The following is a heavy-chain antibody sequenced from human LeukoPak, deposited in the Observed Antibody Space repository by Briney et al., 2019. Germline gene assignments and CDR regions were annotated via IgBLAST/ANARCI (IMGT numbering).Heavy chain of an antibody. CDR3: ARPDDSESFYRANHY. D-gene: IGHD3-10*01. V-gene: IGHV3-30*04. CDR1: GFSFNYYP. Sequence: GSLRLSCPASGFSFNYYPMHWVRQAPGKGLEWVAVISNDGNNKYYADSVKGRFTISRDNSNNTLSLQMNGLRVEDTAVYYCARPDDSESFYRANHYWGRGTLVTVS. J-gene: IGHJ4*02. CDR2: ISNDGNNK.